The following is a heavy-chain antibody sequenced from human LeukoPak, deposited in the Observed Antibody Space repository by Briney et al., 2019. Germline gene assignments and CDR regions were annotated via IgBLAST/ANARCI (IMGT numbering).Heavy chain of an antibody. CDR2: IYHTGST. D-gene: IGHD6-6*01. Sequence: SETLSLTCSVSGGSISSLYWSWIRQPPGKGLEWIGYIYHTGSTNYNPSLKSRVTMFVDMSKNQFSLRLSSVTAADTAVYYCARHRAYSSSSPFDYWGQGTLVTVSS. V-gene: IGHV4-59*08. CDR1: GGSISSLY. CDR3: ARHRAYSSSSPFDY. J-gene: IGHJ4*02.